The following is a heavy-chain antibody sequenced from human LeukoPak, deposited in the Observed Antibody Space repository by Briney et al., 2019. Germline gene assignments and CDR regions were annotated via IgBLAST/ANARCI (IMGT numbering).Heavy chain of an antibody. V-gene: IGHV1-46*01. CDR1: GYTFTSYY. J-gene: IGHJ4*02. Sequence: ASVKVSCKASGYTFTSYYMHWVRQAPGQGLEWMGIINPSGGSTSYAQKLQGRVTMTTDTSTSTAYMELRSLRSDDTAVYYCARAALDYWGQGTLVTVSS. CDR3: ARAALDY. CDR2: INPSGGST.